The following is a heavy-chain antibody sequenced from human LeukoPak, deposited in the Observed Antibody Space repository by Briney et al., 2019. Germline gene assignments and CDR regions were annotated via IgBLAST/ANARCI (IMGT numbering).Heavy chain of an antibody. J-gene: IGHJ4*02. CDR2: IRYDGSNK. CDR1: GFTFSSYG. V-gene: IGHV3-30*02. D-gene: IGHD2-2*01. Sequence: GGSLRLSCAASGFTFSSYGMHWVRPAPGKGLEWVAFIRYDGSNKYYADSVKGRFTISRDNSKNTLYLQMNSLRAEDTAVYYCAKDIVAAAVGGFDIDYWGQGTLVTVSS. CDR3: AKDIVAAAVGGFDIDY.